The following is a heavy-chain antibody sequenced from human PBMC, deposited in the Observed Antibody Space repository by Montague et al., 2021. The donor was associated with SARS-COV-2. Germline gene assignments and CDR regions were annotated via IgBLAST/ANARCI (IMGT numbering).Heavy chain of an antibody. CDR3: ARHRRGGEVVAAPNWFDP. V-gene: IGHV4-39*01. D-gene: IGHD2-15*01. CDR2: IYFSGSS. Sequence: SETLSLTCTVSGGSVSSSGYYWGWIRQPPGKGLEWIGSIYFSGSSYYNPSLKSRVSLSVDTSKNQFSLRLSSVTSADTAVYYCARHRRGGEVVAAPNWFDPWGQGTLVTVSS. J-gene: IGHJ5*02. CDR1: GGSVSSSGYY.